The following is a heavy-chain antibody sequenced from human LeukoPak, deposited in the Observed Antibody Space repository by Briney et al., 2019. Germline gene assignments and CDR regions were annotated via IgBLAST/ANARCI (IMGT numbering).Heavy chain of an antibody. CDR2: IYYSGST. CDR1: GGSITSGGYY. V-gene: IGHV4-31*03. D-gene: IGHD3-16*01. Sequence: SQTLSLTCTVSGGSITSGGYYRSWIRQHPGKSLEWVVYIYYSGSTYDNPCLESRVTISVDTSKNQFSLKRSSVTAADTAVYYCARDLGREFDYGGQGTLFIVSS. CDR3: ARDLGREFDY. J-gene: IGHJ4*02.